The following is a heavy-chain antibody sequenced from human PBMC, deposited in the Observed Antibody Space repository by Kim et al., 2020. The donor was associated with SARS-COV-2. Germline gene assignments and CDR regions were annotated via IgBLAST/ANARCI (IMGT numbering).Heavy chain of an antibody. CDR3: AREVYYDILRSYYYGMDV. D-gene: IGHD3-9*01. J-gene: IGHJ6*02. Sequence: KGRVTISRDNAKNSLYLKMNSLRAEDTAVYYCAREVYYDILRSYYYGMDVWGQGTTVTVSS. V-gene: IGHV3-11*06.